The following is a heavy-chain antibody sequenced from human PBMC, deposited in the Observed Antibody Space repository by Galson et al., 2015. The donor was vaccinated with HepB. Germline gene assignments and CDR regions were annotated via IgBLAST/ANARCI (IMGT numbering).Heavy chain of an antibody. CDR1: GFTFSHYA. D-gene: IGHD5-18*01. CDR2: LIGSSAGT. CDR3: ARTLAPYTGFDY. J-gene: IGHJ4*02. Sequence: SLRLSCAASGFTFSHYAMSWVRQAPGKGLEWVSSLIGSSAGTYYTDSAKGRFTISSDNSKNTLYLQLNSLRAEDTATYFCARTLAPYTGFDYWGRGTLVTVSS. V-gene: IGHV3-23*01.